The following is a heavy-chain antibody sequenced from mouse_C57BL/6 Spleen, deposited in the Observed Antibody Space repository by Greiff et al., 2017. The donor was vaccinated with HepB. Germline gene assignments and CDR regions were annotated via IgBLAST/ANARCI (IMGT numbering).Heavy chain of an antibody. V-gene: IGHV3-1*01. D-gene: IGHD2-3*01. J-gene: IGHJ1*03. CDR2: ISYSGRT. CDR1: GYSITSGYD. Sequence: EVKLMESGPGMVKPSQSLSLTCTVTGYSITSGYDWHWIRHFPGNKLEWMGYISYSGRTNYNPSLKSRISITHDTSKNHFFLKLNSVTTEDTATYFCAREDGYYQYFDVWGTGTTVTVSS. CDR3: AREDGYYQYFDV.